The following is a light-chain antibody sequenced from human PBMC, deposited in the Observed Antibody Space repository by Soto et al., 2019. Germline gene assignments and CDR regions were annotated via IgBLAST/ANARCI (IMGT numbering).Light chain of an antibody. V-gene: IGKV1-5*01. CDR2: DAS. Sequence: DIQMTQSPSTLSASVGDRVTITCRASQSISSWLAWYQQKPGKAPKLLIYDASSWESGVPSRFSGSGSGTEFTLTISSLQPDDFATYYCQQYNSYSPTWTFGQGTKVEIK. J-gene: IGKJ1*01. CDR1: QSISSW. CDR3: QQYNSYSPTWT.